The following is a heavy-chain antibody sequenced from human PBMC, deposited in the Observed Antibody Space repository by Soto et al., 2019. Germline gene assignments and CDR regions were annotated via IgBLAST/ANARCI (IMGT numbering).Heavy chain of an antibody. D-gene: IGHD2-2*01. CDR1: GFTFSSYS. V-gene: IGHV3-21*01. J-gene: IGHJ6*02. CDR2: ISSSSSYI. Sequence: EVQLVESGGGLVKPGGSLRLSCAASGFTFSSYSMNWVRQAPGKGLEWVSSISSSSSYIYYADSVKGRFTISRDNAKNSLYLQINSLRAEYTAVYYCAREADIVVVPAALYYYYGMDVWGQGTTVTVSS. CDR3: AREADIVVVPAALYYYYGMDV.